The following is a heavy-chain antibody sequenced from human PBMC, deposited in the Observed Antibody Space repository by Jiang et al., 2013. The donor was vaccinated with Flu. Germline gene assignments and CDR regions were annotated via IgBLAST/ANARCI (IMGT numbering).Heavy chain of an antibody. CDR3: VKDLGYYDSSGKGY. D-gene: IGHD3-22*01. J-gene: IGHJ4*02. CDR2: T. V-gene: IGHV3-64D*06. Sequence: TYYADSVKGRFTISRENSKNTLYLQMSSLRAEDTAVYYCVKDLGYYDSSGKGYWGQGTLVTVSS.